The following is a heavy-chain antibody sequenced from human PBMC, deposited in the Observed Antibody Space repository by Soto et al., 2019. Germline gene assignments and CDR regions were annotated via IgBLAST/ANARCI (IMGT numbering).Heavy chain of an antibody. CDR1: GFTFSSYA. CDR3: AKNYGDYVFFHAVDYYYMDV. CDR2: ISGSGGST. V-gene: IGHV3-23*01. D-gene: IGHD4-17*01. J-gene: IGHJ6*03. Sequence: PGGSLRLSCAASGFTFSSYAMSWVRQAPGKGLEWVSAISGSGGSTYYADSVKGRFTISRDNSKNTLYLQMNSLRAEDTAVYYCAKNYGDYVFFHAVDYYYMDVWGKGTTVTVSS.